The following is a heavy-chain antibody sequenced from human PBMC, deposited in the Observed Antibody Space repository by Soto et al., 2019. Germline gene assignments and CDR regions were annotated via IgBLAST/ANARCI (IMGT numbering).Heavy chain of an antibody. D-gene: IGHD3-22*01. CDR3: ARRDRSGFSYWLDT. J-gene: IGHJ5*02. V-gene: IGHV4-31*03. Sequence: QVQLQESGPGLVKPSQTLSLTCTVSGGSISDGYYWSWIRQHPGHGLEWIGSISDSGSTSYNPSLKSRLTISVDTSKNQFSLNLRSVTAADTAVYYCARRDRSGFSYWLDTWGQGTLVTVSS. CDR2: ISDSGST. CDR1: GGSISDGYY.